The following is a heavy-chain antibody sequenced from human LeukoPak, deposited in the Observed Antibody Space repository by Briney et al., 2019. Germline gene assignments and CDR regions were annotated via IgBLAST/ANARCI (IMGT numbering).Heavy chain of an antibody. Sequence: GGSLRLSCAASGFTFSSYGMHWVRQAPGEGRVGVADIWYGGRNKYYADSVKGRFTISRDNSKNTLYLQMNSLRAEDTAVYYCAKEEGNKFSSLANRGGFDYWGQGTLVTVSS. D-gene: IGHD6-6*01. V-gene: IGHV3-30*02. CDR1: GFTFSSYG. CDR2: IWYGGRNK. CDR3: AKEEGNKFSSLANRGGFDY. J-gene: IGHJ4*02.